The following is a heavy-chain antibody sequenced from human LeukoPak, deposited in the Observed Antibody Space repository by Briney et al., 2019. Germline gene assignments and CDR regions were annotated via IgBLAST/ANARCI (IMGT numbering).Heavy chain of an antibody. CDR1: GFIFSRHA. D-gene: IGHD5-24*01. J-gene: IGHJ4*02. CDR2: TGLESVHT. Sequence: SGGSLRLSCVASGFIFSRHAMSWVRQAPGKGLEWVSTTGLESVHTLCADSVQGRFTVSRDNSRNTLDLQMDNLRVDDTAVYYCAKGDDIGKHPTRAYYFDIWGQGTLVTVSS. V-gene: IGHV3-23*01. CDR3: AKGDDIGKHPTRAYYFDI.